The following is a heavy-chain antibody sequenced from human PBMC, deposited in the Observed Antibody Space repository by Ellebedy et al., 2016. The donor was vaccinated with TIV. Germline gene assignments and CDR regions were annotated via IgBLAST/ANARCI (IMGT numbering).Heavy chain of an antibody. D-gene: IGHD3-10*01. CDR1: GHAFISYG. Sequence: AASVKVSCKASGHAFISYGFTWVRQAPGQGLEWMGWIRASNGNTHYSKKFQDRVTMTTDTSMRTAYMEMKSLRSDDTALYYCATNFYDSGSPAHWGQGTLVTVSS. V-gene: IGHV1-18*04. CDR2: IRASNGNT. CDR3: ATNFYDSGSPAH. J-gene: IGHJ4*02.